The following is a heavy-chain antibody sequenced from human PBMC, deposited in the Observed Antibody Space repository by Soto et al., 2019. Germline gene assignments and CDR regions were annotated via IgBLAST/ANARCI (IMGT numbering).Heavy chain of an antibody. CDR2: ISQPGIGYLSHRIYT. D-gene: IGHD3-10*01. V-gene: IGHV4-30-2*06. J-gene: IGHJ4*02. Sequence: QLQLQESGSGLVKPSQTLSLTCDVSGGSISSTDYSWTWIRQSPGRGLEWIGYISQPGIGYLSHRIYTSSHPSLKSRVTISVDRSKNQFSLRLDSVTAADTAVYYCASSNNSYAGRPLDSWGRGTLVTVSS. CDR1: GGSISSTDYS. CDR3: ASSNNSYAGRPLDS.